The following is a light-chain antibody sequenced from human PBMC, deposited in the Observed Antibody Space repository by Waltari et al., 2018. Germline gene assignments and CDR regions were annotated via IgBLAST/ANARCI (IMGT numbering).Light chain of an antibody. J-gene: IGKJ2*01. V-gene: IGKV1-17*01. Sequence: DIQMTQSPSSLSASVGDRVTITCRASQGINTDLAWYPQKAGKAPERLIYGASTLQGGVPSRFSGSGFGSGSGTEFTLTISSLQPEDFATYFCLQHNSFPYTFGQGTKLEIK. CDR1: QGINTD. CDR3: LQHNSFPYT. CDR2: GAS.